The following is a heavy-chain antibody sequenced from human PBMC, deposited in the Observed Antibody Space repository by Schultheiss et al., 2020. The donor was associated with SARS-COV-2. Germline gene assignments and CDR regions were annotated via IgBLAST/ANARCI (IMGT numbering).Heavy chain of an antibody. CDR3: ARATGGSSPLDY. CDR2: ISGSGGST. Sequence: GGSLRLSCAASGFTVSSNYMSWVRQAPGKGLEWVSAISGSGGSTYYADSVKGRFTISRDNSKNTLYLQMNSLRAEDTAVYYCARATGGSSPLDYWGQGTLVTVSS. D-gene: IGHD4-23*01. V-gene: IGHV3-53*01. J-gene: IGHJ4*02. CDR1: GFTVSSNY.